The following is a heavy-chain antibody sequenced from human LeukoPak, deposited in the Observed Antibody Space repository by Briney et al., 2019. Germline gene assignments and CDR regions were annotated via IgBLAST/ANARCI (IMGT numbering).Heavy chain of an antibody. V-gene: IGHV1-46*01. CDR3: AKQTSGMYYFDY. Sequence: GASVKVSCKASGYTFTSYYMHWVRQAPGQGLEWMGIINPSGGSTSYAQKFQGRVAMTRDTSTSTVYMELSSLRSEDTAVYYCAKQTSGMYYFDYWGQGTLVTVSS. CDR1: GYTFTSYY. D-gene: IGHD3-10*01. J-gene: IGHJ4*02. CDR2: INPSGGST.